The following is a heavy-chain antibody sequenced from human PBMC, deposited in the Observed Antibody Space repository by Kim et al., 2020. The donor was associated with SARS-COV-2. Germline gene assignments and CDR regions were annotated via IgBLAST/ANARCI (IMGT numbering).Heavy chain of an antibody. CDR2: ISAYNGNT. Sequence: ASVKVSCKASGYTFTSYGISWVRQAPGQGLEWMGWISAYNGNTNYAQKLQGRVTMTTDTSTSTAYMELRSLRSDDTAVYYCARVYDQQLVLGNNWFDPWGQGTLVTVSS. V-gene: IGHV1-18*01. J-gene: IGHJ5*02. D-gene: IGHD6-13*01. CDR3: ARVYDQQLVLGNNWFDP. CDR1: GYTFTSYG.